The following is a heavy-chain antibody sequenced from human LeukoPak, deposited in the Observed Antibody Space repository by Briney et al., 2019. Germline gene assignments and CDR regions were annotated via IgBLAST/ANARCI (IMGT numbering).Heavy chain of an antibody. D-gene: IGHD1-26*01. V-gene: IGHV4-38-2*01. J-gene: IGHJ4*02. CDR2: IYHSGST. Sequence: SENLSLTCAVSGYSISSGYYWGWIRQPPGKGLEWIGSIYHSGSTYYNPSLKSRVTISVDTSKNQFSLKLSSVTAADTAVYYCARRGGSYYFGYWGQGTLVTVSS. CDR3: ARRGGSYYFGY. CDR1: GYSISSGYY.